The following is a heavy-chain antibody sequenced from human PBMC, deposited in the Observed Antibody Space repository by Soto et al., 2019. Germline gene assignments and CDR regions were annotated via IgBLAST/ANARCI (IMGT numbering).Heavy chain of an antibody. Sequence: GGSLRLSCAASGFTFSSYGMHWVRQAPGKGLEWVAVIWYDGSNKYYADSVKGRFTISRDNSKNTLYLQMNSLRAEDTAVYYCASRRYYGSGSPPGDYYYYYMDVWGKGTTVTVSS. CDR3: ASRRYYGSGSPPGDYYYYYMDV. D-gene: IGHD3-10*01. CDR2: IWYDGSNK. CDR1: GFTFSSYG. J-gene: IGHJ6*03. V-gene: IGHV3-33*01.